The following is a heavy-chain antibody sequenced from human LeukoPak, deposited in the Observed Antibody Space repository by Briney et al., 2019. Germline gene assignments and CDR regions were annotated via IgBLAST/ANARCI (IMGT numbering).Heavy chain of an antibody. CDR3: ARCAAGQLVRDDAFDI. J-gene: IGHJ3*02. V-gene: IGHV1-69*04. CDR2: IIPIFGIA. D-gene: IGHD6-6*01. CDR1: GGTFSSYA. Sequence: ASVKVSCKASGGTFSSYAISWVRQAPGQGPEWMGRIIPIFGIANYAQKFQGRVTITADKSTSTAYMELSSLRSEDTAVYYCARCAAGQLVRDDAFDIWGQGTMVTVSS.